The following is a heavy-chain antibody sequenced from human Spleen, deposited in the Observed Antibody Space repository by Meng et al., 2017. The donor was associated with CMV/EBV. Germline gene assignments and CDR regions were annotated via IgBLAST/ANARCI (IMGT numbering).Heavy chain of an antibody. J-gene: IGHJ5*02. V-gene: IGHV3-23*01. CDR2: IYGNKGKT. D-gene: IGHD3-22*01. CDR1: VCCLRNDG. CDR3: AKEWGGMEMIVVA. Sequence: ASVCCLRNDGRSWVQQAPGKGLKWVTRIYGNKGKTCDAITMEERFTIARDNFKKTLYVRMGRLKPADTAVYYCAKEWGGMEMIVVAWGQGTLVTVSS.